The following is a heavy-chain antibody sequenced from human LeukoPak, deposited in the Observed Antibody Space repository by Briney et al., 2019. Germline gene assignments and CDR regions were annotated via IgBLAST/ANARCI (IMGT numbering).Heavy chain of an antibody. V-gene: IGHV3-7*01. Sequence: PGGSLRLSCEGSRFTFGNYWVNWVRQAPGKGLEWVANIKQDGSVKYYVDSVKGRFTISRDNAKNSLYLQMASLRAEDTAVYYCARDSEHYDSGAYYDAFDIWGQGTLVTVSS. D-gene: IGHD3-22*01. CDR1: RFTFGNYW. CDR2: IKQDGSVK. J-gene: IGHJ3*02. CDR3: ARDSEHYDSGAYYDAFDI.